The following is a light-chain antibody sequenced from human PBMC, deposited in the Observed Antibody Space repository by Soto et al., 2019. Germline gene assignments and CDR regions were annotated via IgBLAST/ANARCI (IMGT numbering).Light chain of an antibody. CDR3: SSYAGNYNLV. CDR2: EVT. J-gene: IGLJ3*02. Sequence: QSALTQPPSASGSPGQSVTISCTGTSSDVGAFNYVSWYQQHPGKTPKLTIYEVTKRPSGVPDRFSGSKSGNTAALTVSGLQAEDEADYYCSSYAGNYNLVFGGGTKLTV. V-gene: IGLV2-8*01. CDR1: SSDVGAFNY.